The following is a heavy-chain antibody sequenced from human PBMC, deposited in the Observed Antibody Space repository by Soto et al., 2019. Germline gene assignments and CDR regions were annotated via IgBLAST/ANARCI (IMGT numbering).Heavy chain of an antibody. CDR2: ISGSGSST. J-gene: IGHJ4*02. Sequence: EVQLLESGGGLVQPGGSLRLSCAASGFSFSSKAMSWVRQAPGKGLEWVSIISGSGSSTYYTDSLKGRFTISRDNSKNMVWWVMNNLRAEDTAVYYCAKENGFQFINLGASGFDYWGQGSLVSVSS. D-gene: IGHD2-21*01. V-gene: IGHV3-23*01. CDR1: GFSFSSKA. CDR3: AKENGFQFINLGASGFDY.